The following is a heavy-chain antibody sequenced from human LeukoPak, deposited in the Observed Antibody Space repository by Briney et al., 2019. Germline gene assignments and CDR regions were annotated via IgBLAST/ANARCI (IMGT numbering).Heavy chain of an antibody. D-gene: IGHD6-19*01. V-gene: IGHV4-59*01. CDR2: IYYSGST. CDR1: GGSISSYY. CDR3: ARAGYSSGWYANNWFDP. Sequence: PSETLSLTCTVSGGSISSYYWSWIRQPPGKGLEWIGYIYYSGSTNYNPSLKSRVTISVDTSKNQFSLKLSSVTAADTAVYYCARAGYSSGWYANNWFDPWGQGTLVTVSS. J-gene: IGHJ5*02.